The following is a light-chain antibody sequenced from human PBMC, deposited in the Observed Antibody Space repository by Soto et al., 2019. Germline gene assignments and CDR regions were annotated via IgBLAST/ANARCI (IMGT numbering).Light chain of an antibody. V-gene: IGKV3D-20*02. Sequence: VLTQSPCTLSLSPGERATLSCRASQSVSSSSLAWYQQRPGQAPRLLIYGASSRATGIPARFSGSGSGTDFTLTISSLEPEDFAVYYCQQRSNWPKLTFGGGTKVDIK. J-gene: IGKJ4*01. CDR2: GAS. CDR1: QSVSSSS. CDR3: QQRSNWPKLT.